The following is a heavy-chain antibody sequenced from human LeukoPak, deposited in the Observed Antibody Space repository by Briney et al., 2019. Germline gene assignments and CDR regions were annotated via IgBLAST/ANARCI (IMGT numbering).Heavy chain of an antibody. CDR2: ISAYNGNT. V-gene: IGHV1-18*01. J-gene: IGHJ4*02. D-gene: IGHD6-19*01. CDR3: ARDSSKIAVASTFDY. CDR1: GYTFTSYG. Sequence: GASVKVSCKASGYTFTSYGISWVRQAPGQGLEWTGWISAYNGNTNYAQKLQGRVTMTTDTSTSTAYMELRSLRSDDTAVYYCARDSSKIAVASTFDYWGQGTLVTVSS.